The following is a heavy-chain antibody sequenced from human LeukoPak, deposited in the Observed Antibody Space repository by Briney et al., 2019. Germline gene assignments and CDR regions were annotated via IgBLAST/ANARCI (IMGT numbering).Heavy chain of an antibody. CDR2: IYYSRST. CDR3: ARNFYASSGYYLDDFYFDF. Sequence: SETLSLTCTVSGPSIISDTYYWGWIRQPPGKWLEWIGCIYYSRSTYYSPSLKSRVTMSVDTSTNQFSLKLISVTAADTALYYCARNFYASSGYYLDDFYFDFWGQGTLVTVSS. V-gene: IGHV4-39*07. J-gene: IGHJ4*02. D-gene: IGHD3-22*01. CDR1: GPSIISDTYY.